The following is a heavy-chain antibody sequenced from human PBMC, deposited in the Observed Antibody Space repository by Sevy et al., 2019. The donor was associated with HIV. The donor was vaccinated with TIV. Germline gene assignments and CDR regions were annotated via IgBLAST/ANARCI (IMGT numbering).Heavy chain of an antibody. CDR3: AKVDCSGGTCDSGAFDI. CDR2: ISGRGGST. D-gene: IGHD2-15*01. Sequence: GGSLRLSCAASEFTFSTYAMNWVRQAPGKGLEWVSDISGRGGSTDYADSVKGRFTISRDNSKNRMYLQMNSLRAEDTAIYYCAKVDCSGGTCDSGAFDIWGQGTMVTVSS. J-gene: IGHJ3*02. CDR1: EFTFSTYA. V-gene: IGHV3-23*01.